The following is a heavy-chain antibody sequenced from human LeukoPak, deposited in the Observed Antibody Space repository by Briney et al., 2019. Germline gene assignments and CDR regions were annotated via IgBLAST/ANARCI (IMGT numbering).Heavy chain of an antibody. CDR1: GASISSHY. CDR3: ARDRAAAGMGRWGDFVY. CDR2: IHYIGPT. Sequence: SETLSLTCTVSGASISSHYWTWIRQPAGKGGEWLGRIHYIGPTNHTPSLHRRVPISVHTSSTQFSLKLPSVTAADTALYYCARDRAAAGMGRWGDFVYWGQGTLVTASS. D-gene: IGHD6-13*01. J-gene: IGHJ4*02. V-gene: IGHV4-4*07.